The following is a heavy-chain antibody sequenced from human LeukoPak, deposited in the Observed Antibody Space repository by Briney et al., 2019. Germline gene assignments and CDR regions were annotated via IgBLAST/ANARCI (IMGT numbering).Heavy chain of an antibody. V-gene: IGHV3-73*01. Sequence: GGSLRLSCAASGFTFSGSAMHWVRQASGKGLEWVGRIRSKANSYATAYAASVKGRFTISRDDSKNTAYLQMNSLKTEDTAVYYCTRQGCSSTSCINYYYYYGMDVWGQGTTVTVSS. CDR1: GFTFSGSA. CDR2: IRSKANSYAT. J-gene: IGHJ6*02. CDR3: TRQGCSSTSCINYYYYYGMDV. D-gene: IGHD2-2*01.